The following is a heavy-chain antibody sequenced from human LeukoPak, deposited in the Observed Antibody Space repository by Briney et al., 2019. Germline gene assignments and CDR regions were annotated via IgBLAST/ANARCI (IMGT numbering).Heavy chain of an antibody. D-gene: IGHD1-26*01. CDR3: AKDPPAGGYGDDAFDI. Sequence: GGSLRLSCAASGFTFSDTWMTWVRQAPGKGLEWVGRIKRKTDRGTTEYAAPVKGRFTISRDDSKNTLYLQMNSLRAEDTAVYYCAKDPPAGGYGDDAFDIWGQGTMVTVSS. CDR2: IKRKTDRGTT. J-gene: IGHJ3*02. CDR1: GFTFSDTW. V-gene: IGHV3-15*01.